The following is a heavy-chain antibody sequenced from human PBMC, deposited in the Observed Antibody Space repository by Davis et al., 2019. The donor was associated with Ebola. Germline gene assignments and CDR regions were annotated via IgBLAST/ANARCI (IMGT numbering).Heavy chain of an antibody. J-gene: IGHJ4*02. D-gene: IGHD4-17*01. CDR2: VSGTGGTT. Sequence: GESLKISCAASGFNFNGYAMTWVRQAPGKGLEWVSSVSGTGGTTYYAEFVEGRFTISRDNTKNTLHLQMNSLRVEDTAIYYCAKDADEDDYGLFDNWGQGALVSVSS. V-gene: IGHV3-23*01. CDR3: AKDADEDDYGLFDN. CDR1: GFNFNGYA.